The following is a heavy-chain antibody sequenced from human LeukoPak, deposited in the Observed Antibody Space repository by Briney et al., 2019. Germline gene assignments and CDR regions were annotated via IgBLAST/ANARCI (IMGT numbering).Heavy chain of an antibody. Sequence: GGSLRLSCAASGFTFSSYAMSWVRQAPGKGLEWVSAISGSGGSTYYADSVKGRFTISRDNSKNTLYLQMNSLRVEDTAVYYCARDLPHSSGWIPYWGQGTLVTVSS. J-gene: IGHJ4*02. CDR1: GFTFSSYA. V-gene: IGHV3-23*01. CDR2: ISGSGGST. D-gene: IGHD6-19*01. CDR3: ARDLPHSSGWIPY.